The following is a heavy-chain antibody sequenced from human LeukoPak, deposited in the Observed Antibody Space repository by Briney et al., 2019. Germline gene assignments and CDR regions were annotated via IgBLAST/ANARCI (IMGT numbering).Heavy chain of an antibody. D-gene: IGHD6-19*01. J-gene: IGHJ4*02. CDR2: IKQDGSEK. Sequence: PGGSLRLSCAASGFTFSSYWMSWVRQAPGKGLEWVANIKQDGSEKYYVDSVKGRFTISRDNSKNTLYLQMNSLRAEDTAVYYCAREADRRSSGWYGEGYFDYWGQGTLVTVSS. CDR3: AREADRRSSGWYGEGYFDY. CDR1: GFTFSSYW. V-gene: IGHV3-7*01.